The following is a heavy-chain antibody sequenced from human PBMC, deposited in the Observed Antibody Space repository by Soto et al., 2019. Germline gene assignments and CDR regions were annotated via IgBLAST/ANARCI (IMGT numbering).Heavy chain of an antibody. CDR2: IYPGDSDT. CDR3: ARGLYRDYIWGSYRPDAFDI. Sequence: GESLKISCKGSGYSFTSYWIGWARQMPGKGLEWMGIIYPGDSDTRYSPSFQGQVTISADKSISTAYLQWSSLKASDTAMYYCARGLYRDYIWGSYRPDAFDIWGQGTMVTVSS. D-gene: IGHD3-16*02. J-gene: IGHJ3*02. V-gene: IGHV5-51*01. CDR1: GYSFTSYW.